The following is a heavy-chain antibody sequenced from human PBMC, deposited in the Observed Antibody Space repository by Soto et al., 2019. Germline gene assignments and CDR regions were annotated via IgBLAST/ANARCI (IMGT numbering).Heavy chain of an antibody. CDR1: GYTFTSYG. Sequence: SVNVSGKASGYTFTSYGISWVRQAPVQGLEWMGWISAYNGNTNYAQKLQGRVTMTTDTSTSTAYMVLRSLRSDDTAVYYCASSGYDGSSDYWGQGTLVPVSS. V-gene: IGHV1-18*04. D-gene: IGHD5-12*01. J-gene: IGHJ4*02. CDR3: ASSGYDGSSDY. CDR2: ISAYNGNT.